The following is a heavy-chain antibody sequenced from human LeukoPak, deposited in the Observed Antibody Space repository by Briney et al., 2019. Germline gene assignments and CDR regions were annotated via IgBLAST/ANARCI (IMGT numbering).Heavy chain of an antibody. J-gene: IGHJ6*03. CDR2: ISGSGGST. CDR1: GFTFSDYA. Sequence: GGSLRLSCAASGFTFSDYAMHWVRQAPGKGLEWVSAISGSGGSTYYADSVKGRFTISRDNSKNTLYLQMNSLRAEDTAVYYCAKDAFDIVVVPAAIIMDVWGKGTTVTVSS. D-gene: IGHD2-2*01. CDR3: AKDAFDIVVVPAAIIMDV. V-gene: IGHV3-23*01.